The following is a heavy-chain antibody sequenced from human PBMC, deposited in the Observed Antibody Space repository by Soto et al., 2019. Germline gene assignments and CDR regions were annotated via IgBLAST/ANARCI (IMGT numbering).Heavy chain of an antibody. Sequence: ASVKVSCKASGFSFSDYFMHWVRQAPGQGLEWMGIINTSGDSRNYAQKFQGRVTITRDTSTSTVYMDLSSLRYEDTDVYYCARVSGSYKRWDYWGQGTLVTVSS. CDR2: INTSGDSR. CDR3: ARVSGSYKRWDY. D-gene: IGHD1-26*01. J-gene: IGHJ4*02. CDR1: GFSFSDYF. V-gene: IGHV1-46*01.